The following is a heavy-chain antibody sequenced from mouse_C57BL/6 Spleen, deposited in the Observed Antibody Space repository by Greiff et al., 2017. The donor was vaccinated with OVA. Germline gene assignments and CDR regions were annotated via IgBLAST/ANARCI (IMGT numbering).Heavy chain of an antibody. Sequence: VQLQQPGAELVKPGASVKVSCKASGYTFTSYWMHWVKQRPGQGLEWIGRIHPSDSDTNYNQKFKGKATLTVDKSSSTAYMQLSSLTSADSAVYDCAIWVDDYADAMDYWGQGTSVTVSS. CDR2: IHPSDSDT. D-gene: IGHD2-4*01. J-gene: IGHJ4*01. V-gene: IGHV1-74*01. CDR3: AIWVDDYADAMDY. CDR1: GYTFTSYW.